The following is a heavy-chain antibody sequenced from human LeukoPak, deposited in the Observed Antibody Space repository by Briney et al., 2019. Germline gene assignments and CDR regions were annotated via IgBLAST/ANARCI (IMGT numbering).Heavy chain of an antibody. CDR1: GYTFTSYW. D-gene: IGHD2-8*01. V-gene: IGHV5-51*01. CDR2: IYPGDSET. CDR3: ARHQAGSNGPSFDY. Sequence: GESLKISCKGPGYTFTSYWIGWVRQMPGKGLEWMGIIYPGDSETRYSPSFQGQVTISADNSISTAYLQWSSLKASDTAMYYCARHQAGSNGPSFDYWGQGTLVTVSS. J-gene: IGHJ4*02.